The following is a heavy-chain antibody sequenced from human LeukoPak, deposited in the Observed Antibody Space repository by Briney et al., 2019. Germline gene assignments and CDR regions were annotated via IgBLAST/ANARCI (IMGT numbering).Heavy chain of an antibody. CDR3: ARDHDYYGSGGPGY. CDR2: INTNTGNP. J-gene: IGHJ4*02. Sequence: GASVTVSCKASGYTFTSYAMNGVRQAPGQGLEWMGWINTNTGNPTYAQGFTGRFVFSLDTSVSTAYLQISSLKAEDTAVYYCARDHDYYGSGGPGYWGQGTLVTVSS. V-gene: IGHV7-4-1*02. CDR1: GYTFTSYA. D-gene: IGHD3-10*01.